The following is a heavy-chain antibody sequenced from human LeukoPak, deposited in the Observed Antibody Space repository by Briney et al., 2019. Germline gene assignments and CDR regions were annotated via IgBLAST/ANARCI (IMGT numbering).Heavy chain of an antibody. CDR3: ARGTYDSSGYYSDY. Sequence: SETLSLTCSVSGGSISSYYWSWIRQPPGKGLEWIGYIYYSGSTNYNPSLKSRVTISVDTSKNQFSLKLSSVTAADTAVYYCARGTYDSSGYYSDYWGQGTLVTVSS. V-gene: IGHV4-59*01. D-gene: IGHD3-22*01. CDR1: GGSISSYY. J-gene: IGHJ4*02. CDR2: IYYSGST.